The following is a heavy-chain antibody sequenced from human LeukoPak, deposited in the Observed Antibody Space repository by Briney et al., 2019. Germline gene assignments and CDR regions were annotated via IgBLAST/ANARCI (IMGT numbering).Heavy chain of an antibody. CDR2: IYHSGST. J-gene: IGHJ4*02. CDR1: GGSISSGGYS. D-gene: IGHD3-9*01. V-gene: IGHV4-30-2*01. CDR3: ARISGDFDCDWCYFDY. Sequence: SETLSLTCAVSGGSISSGGYSWSWIRQPPGKGLEWIGYIYHSGSTNYNPSLKSRVTISVDTSKNQFSLKLSSVTAADTAVYYCARISGDFDCDWCYFDYWGQGTLVTVSS.